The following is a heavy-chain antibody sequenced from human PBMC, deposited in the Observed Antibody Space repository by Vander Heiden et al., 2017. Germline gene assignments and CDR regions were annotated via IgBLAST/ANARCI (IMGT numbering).Heavy chain of an antibody. D-gene: IGHD6-19*01. CDR3: AKDLGIAVAGADY. Sequence: EVQLLESGGGLVQPGGSLRLPCAASGFTFSSYAMSWVRQAPGKGLEWVSAISGSGGSTYYADSVKGRFTISRDNSKNTLYLQMNSLRAEDTAVYYCAKDLGIAVAGADYWGQGTLVTVSS. CDR1: GFTFSSYA. J-gene: IGHJ4*02. V-gene: IGHV3-23*01. CDR2: ISGSGGST.